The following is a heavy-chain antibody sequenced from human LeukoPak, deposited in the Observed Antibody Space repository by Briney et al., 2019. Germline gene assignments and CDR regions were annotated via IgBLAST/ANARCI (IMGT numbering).Heavy chain of an antibody. CDR2: IYYSGST. CDR1: GGSISSYY. D-gene: IGHD4-11*01. J-gene: IGHJ6*02. CDR3: ARQQGLQYYYGMDV. Sequence: PSETLSLTCTVSGGSISSYYWSWIRQPPGKGLEWIGYIYYSGSTNYNPSLKSRVTISVDTSKNQFSLKLSSVTAADTAVYYCARQQGLQYYYGMDVWGQGTTVTVSS. V-gene: IGHV4-59*08.